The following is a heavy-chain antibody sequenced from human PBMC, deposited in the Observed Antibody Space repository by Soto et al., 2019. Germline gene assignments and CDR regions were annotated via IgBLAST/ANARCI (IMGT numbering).Heavy chain of an antibody. D-gene: IGHD1-1*01. CDR1: GGSFSSFG. CDR3: AREGSVYNL. V-gene: IGHV1-69*01. J-gene: IGHJ1*01. CDR2: IIPVFGRP. Sequence: QVQLVQSGAELKKPGSSVKVSCKASGGSFSSFGISWVRQAPGQGLEWMGGIIPVFGRPNYAQRFRGRLTITADESTNTVYLELIDLRSEDTAVYYCAREGSVYNLWGQGTQVTVSS.